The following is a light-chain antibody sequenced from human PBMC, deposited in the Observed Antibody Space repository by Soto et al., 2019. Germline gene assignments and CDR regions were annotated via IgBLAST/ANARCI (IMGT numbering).Light chain of an antibody. CDR3: QQYGSSPIT. CDR1: QRVSSTY. V-gene: IGKV3-20*01. J-gene: IGKJ5*01. Sequence: EIVLTQSPGTLSLSPGERAMLSCRASQRVSSTYLAWYQQKPGQAPRLLIYSASSRAAGIPDAFSGSGSGADFTLTISRLEPEDFAVYYCQQYGSSPITFGQGTRLEIK. CDR2: SAS.